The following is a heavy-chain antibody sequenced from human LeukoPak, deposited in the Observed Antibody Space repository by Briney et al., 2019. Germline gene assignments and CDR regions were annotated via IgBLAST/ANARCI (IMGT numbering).Heavy chain of an antibody. V-gene: IGHV3-9*01. CDR1: GFTFDDYA. Sequence: GGSLRLSCAASGFTFDDYAMHWVRQAPGKGLEWVSGISWNSGSIDYADSVKGRFTISRDNAKSSLYLQMNSLRAEDTALYYCAKVLRYRGSWAPLDYWGQGTLVTVSS. CDR2: ISWNSGSI. D-gene: IGHD5-12*01. CDR3: AKVLRYRGSWAPLDY. J-gene: IGHJ4*02.